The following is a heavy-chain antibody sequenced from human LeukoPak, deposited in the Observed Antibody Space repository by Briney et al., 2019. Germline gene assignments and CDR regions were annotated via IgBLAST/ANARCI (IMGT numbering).Heavy chain of an antibody. CDR1: GYSFNSFW. V-gene: IGHV5-51*01. D-gene: IGHD6-6*01. Sequence: GESLKISCSGFGYSFNSFWIGLVRQIPRKGLEWIGIIYPGDSDTRYSPPSQGQVPISADKSISTAYLQWSSMKASDTAMYYCARHERSSTYYYYGMDVWGQGTTVTVSS. CDR2: IYPGDSDT. CDR3: ARHERSSTYYYYGMDV. J-gene: IGHJ6*02.